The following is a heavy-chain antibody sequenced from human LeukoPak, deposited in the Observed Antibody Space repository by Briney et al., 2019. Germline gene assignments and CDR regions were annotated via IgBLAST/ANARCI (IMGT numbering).Heavy chain of an antibody. CDR1: GFTFRSYA. CDR2: ISGSGGST. CDR3: ATSRGSAVTTRATLDY. Sequence: PGGSLRLSCAASGFTFRSYAMSWVRQAPGKGLEWVSTISGSGGSTYYADSVKSRFTISRDNSKNTLYLQMTSLRAEDTAVYYCATSRGSAVTTRATLDYWGQGTLVTVSS. V-gene: IGHV3-23*01. D-gene: IGHD4-17*01. J-gene: IGHJ4*02.